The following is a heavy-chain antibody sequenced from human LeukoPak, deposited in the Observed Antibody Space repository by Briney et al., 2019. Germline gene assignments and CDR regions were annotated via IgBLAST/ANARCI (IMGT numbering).Heavy chain of an antibody. Sequence: SGGSLRLSCAASGFTFSSSWMHWVRQAPGKGLVWVSRIDSDGSRISYADSVKGRFTISRDNAKNTLYLQMNSLRAEDMALYYCARGGSTYIDYWGQGTLVTVSS. CDR2: IDSDGSRI. D-gene: IGHD3-16*01. V-gene: IGHV3-74*01. CDR3: ARGGSTYIDY. CDR1: GFTFSSSW. J-gene: IGHJ4*02.